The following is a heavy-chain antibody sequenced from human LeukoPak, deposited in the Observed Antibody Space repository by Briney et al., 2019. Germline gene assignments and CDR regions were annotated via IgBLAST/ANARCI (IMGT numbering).Heavy chain of an antibody. CDR3: AKEQSLGEATFYYFDY. J-gene: IGHJ4*02. V-gene: IGHV3-23*01. D-gene: IGHD6-19*01. CDR2: ISGSGGST. Sequence: PGGSLRLSCAASGFTFSSYAMSWVRQAPGKGLEWVSAISGSGGSTYYADSVKGRFTISRDNSKNTLYLQMNSLRAEDTAVYYCAKEQSLGEATFYYFDYWGQGTLVTVSS. CDR1: GFTFSSYA.